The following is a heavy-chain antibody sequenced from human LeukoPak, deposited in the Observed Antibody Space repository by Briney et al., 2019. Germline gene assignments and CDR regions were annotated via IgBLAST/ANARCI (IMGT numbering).Heavy chain of an antibody. CDR2: ISYDGSNK. V-gene: IGHV3-30-3*01. CDR1: GFTFSNYA. J-gene: IGHJ6*02. Sequence: GGSLRLSCAASGFTFSNYAMHWVRQAPGKGLEWVAVISYDGSNKYYADSVKGRFTISRDNSKNTLYLQMNSLRAEDTAVYYCARRLIVRTTHYYGMDAWGQGTTVTVAS. D-gene: IGHD1-26*01. CDR3: ARRLIVRTTHYYGMDA.